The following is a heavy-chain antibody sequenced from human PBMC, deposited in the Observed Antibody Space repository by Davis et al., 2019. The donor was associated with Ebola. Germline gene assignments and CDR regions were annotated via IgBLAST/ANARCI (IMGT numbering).Heavy chain of an antibody. V-gene: IGHV3-53*01. Sequence: GESLKISCEVSGLSVSGKYMSWVRQAPGKGPEWVAVFYTDARTYYADSVKGRFTVSRDNSENMLYLQMSTLRVEDTAVYYCARHVDGDFWYFDLWGRGTRVTVSS. D-gene: IGHD4-17*01. CDR3: ARHVDGDFWYFDL. CDR2: FYTDART. J-gene: IGHJ2*01. CDR1: GLSVSGKY.